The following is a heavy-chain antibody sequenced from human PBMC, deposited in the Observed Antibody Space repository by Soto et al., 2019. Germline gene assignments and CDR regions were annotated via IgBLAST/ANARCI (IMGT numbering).Heavy chain of an antibody. J-gene: IGHJ6*03. CDR2: ISAYNGNT. Sequence: QVQLVQSGAEVKKPGASVKVSCKASGYTFTSYGISWVRQAPGQGLEWMGWISAYNGNTNYAQKLQGRVTMTTDTSTSTAYMELRSLRSDDTAVYYCARDLDCSGGSCYSHYYYYMDVWGKGTTVTVSS. D-gene: IGHD2-15*01. CDR3: ARDLDCSGGSCYSHYYYYMDV. V-gene: IGHV1-18*01. CDR1: GYTFTSYG.